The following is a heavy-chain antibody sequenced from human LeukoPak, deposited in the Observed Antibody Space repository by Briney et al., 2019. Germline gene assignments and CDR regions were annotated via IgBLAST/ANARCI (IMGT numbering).Heavy chain of an antibody. D-gene: IGHD2-15*01. CDR3: ASLVVVAALDWFDP. Sequence: GGSLRLSCAASGFTFSSYSMNWVRQAPGKGLEWVSSISSSSSYIYYADSVKGRFTISRDNAKNSLYLQMNSLRAEDTAVYYCASLVVVAALDWFDPWGQGTLVTVSS. J-gene: IGHJ5*02. CDR2: ISSSSSYI. V-gene: IGHV3-21*01. CDR1: GFTFSSYS.